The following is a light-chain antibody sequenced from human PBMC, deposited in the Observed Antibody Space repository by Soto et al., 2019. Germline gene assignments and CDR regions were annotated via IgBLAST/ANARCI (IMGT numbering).Light chain of an antibody. V-gene: IGKV3-20*01. J-gene: IGKJ1*01. Sequence: IVFTPSPSTLALSSGEKATLSCSCSQSVSSSYLAWYQQNPGQAPSLVIYGASNRATGIPDRFSGSGSGTDFTLTISRLDPEDFAVYYCQYYGSSPRTFGQGNTGDIK. CDR2: GAS. CDR1: QSVSSSY. CDR3: QYYGSSPRT.